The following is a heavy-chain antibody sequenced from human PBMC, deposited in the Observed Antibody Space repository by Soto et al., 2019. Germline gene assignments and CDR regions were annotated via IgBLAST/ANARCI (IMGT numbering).Heavy chain of an antibody. CDR1: GYSFTSYW. V-gene: IGHV5-51*01. J-gene: IGHJ6*02. CDR2: IYPGDSDT. Sequence: PGESLKISCKGSGYSFTSYWIGWVRQMPGKGLEWMGIIYPGDSDTRYSPSFQGQVTISADKPISTAYLQWSSLKASDTAMYYCARLNGIAAAGSSYYGMDVWGQGTTVTVSS. CDR3: ARLNGIAAAGSSYYGMDV. D-gene: IGHD6-13*01.